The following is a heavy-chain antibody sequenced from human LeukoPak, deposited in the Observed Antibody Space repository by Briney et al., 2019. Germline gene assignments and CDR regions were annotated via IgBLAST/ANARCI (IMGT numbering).Heavy chain of an antibody. D-gene: IGHD6-19*01. J-gene: IGHJ4*02. CDR1: GGSISSYY. CDR3: ARALYSSGHLDY. Sequence: PSETLSLTCTVSGGSISSYYWSWIRQPPGKGLEWIGYIYYSGSTNYNPSLKSRVTTSVDTSKNQFSLKPSSVTAADTAVYYCARALYSSGHLDYWGQGTLVTVSS. CDR2: IYYSGST. V-gene: IGHV4-59*01.